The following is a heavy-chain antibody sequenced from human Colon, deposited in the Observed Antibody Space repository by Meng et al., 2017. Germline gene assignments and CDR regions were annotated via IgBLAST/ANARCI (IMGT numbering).Heavy chain of an antibody. D-gene: IGHD2/OR15-2a*01. J-gene: IGHJ4*02. Sequence: PGPSVRVSCQASGGTFSSYTISWVRQAPGQGLEWMGRIIPILSTANYAQKFQGRVTITADKSTSTAYMELSSLTFEDTAVYFCARGRGNQPLFDFWGQGTLVTVSS. CDR3: ARGRGNQPLFDF. CDR2: IIPILSTA. CDR1: GGTFSSYT. V-gene: IGHV1-69*08.